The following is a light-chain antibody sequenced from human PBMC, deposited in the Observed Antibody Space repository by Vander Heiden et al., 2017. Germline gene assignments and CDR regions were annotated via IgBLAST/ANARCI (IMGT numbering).Light chain of an antibody. J-gene: IGLJ3*02. Sequence: QSVLTQPPSASGTPGPRVTISCSGSSSNIGINTVNWYQQLPGTAPKLLIYSNNQRPSGVPDRFSGSKSGTSASLAISGLQSEDEADYYCAAWDDSLNGPVFGGGTKLTVL. CDR3: AAWDDSLNGPV. V-gene: IGLV1-44*01. CDR1: SSNIGINT. CDR2: SNN.